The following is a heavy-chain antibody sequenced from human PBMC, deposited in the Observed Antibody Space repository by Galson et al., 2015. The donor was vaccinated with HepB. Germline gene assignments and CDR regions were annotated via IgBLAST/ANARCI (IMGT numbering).Heavy chain of an antibody. V-gene: IGHV3-30-3*01. CDR2: ISYDGSNK. CDR3: ARARSGGPYWYFDL. CDR1: GFTFSSYA. D-gene: IGHD2-15*01. J-gene: IGHJ2*01. Sequence: SLRLSCAASGFTFSSYAMHWVRQAPGKGLEWVAVISYDGSNKYYADSVKGRFTISRDNSKNTLYLQMNSLRAEDTAVYYCARARSGGPYWYFDLWGRGTLVTVSS.